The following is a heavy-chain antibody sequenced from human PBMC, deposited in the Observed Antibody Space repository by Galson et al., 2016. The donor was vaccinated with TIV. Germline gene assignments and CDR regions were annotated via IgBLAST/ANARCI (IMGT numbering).Heavy chain of an antibody. CDR2: ISDGGNT. D-gene: IGHD1-26*01. J-gene: IGHJ6*02. CDR3: VRDRIVDATYYYYYFGMDV. V-gene: IGHV3-66*02. CDR1: GLSVHINY. Sequence: SLRLSCAASGLSVHINYMTWVRQAPGKGLEWVSLISDGGNTYYSDSVKGRFTISRDKSKNTLCLQMSSLRVEDTAVYYCVRDRIVDATYYYYYFGMDVWGQGTAVTVSS.